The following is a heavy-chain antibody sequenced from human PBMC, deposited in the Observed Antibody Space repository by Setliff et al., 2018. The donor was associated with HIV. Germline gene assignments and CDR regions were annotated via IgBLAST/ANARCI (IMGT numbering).Heavy chain of an antibody. CDR2: IIPMPGIG. D-gene: IGHD3-22*01. CDR1: GGTFSSYA. Sequence: SVKVSCKASGGTFSSYAISSVRQAPGQGLEWIGGIIPMPGIGKYAQRFQGRVTITADKALSTAYMELRSLRSADTAVYYCARTLYYDTSGYGPGYWGQGTLVTVSS. CDR3: ARTLYYDTSGYGPGY. J-gene: IGHJ4*02. V-gene: IGHV1-69*10.